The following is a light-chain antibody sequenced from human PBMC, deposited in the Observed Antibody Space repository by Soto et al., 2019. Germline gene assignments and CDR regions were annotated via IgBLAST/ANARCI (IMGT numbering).Light chain of an antibody. CDR3: QQYNTFWT. V-gene: IGKV1-5*03. Sequence: DIQITQSPSTLSASVLDIFTITCLSTQTISTSLAWYQQIPGRAPKLLIYKASILDTGVPSRFSGSGSGTEFTLTISSLQPDDFATYYCQQYNTFWTFGQGTKVDNK. CDR2: KAS. CDR1: QTISTS. J-gene: IGKJ1*01.